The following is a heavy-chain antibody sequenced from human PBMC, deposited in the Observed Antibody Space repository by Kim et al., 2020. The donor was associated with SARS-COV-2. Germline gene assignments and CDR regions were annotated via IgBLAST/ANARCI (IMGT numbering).Heavy chain of an antibody. CDR1: GFTFSSYW. J-gene: IGHJ6*02. D-gene: IGHD3-10*01. Sequence: GGSLRLSCAASGFTFSSYWMSWVRQAPGKGLEWVANIKQDGSEKYYVDSVKGRFTISRDNAKNSLYLQMNSLRAEDTAVYYCARERSYYGSGSYYNPLYYYGMDVWGQGTTVTVSS. V-gene: IGHV3-7*01. CDR2: IKQDGSEK. CDR3: ARERSYYGSGSYYNPLYYYGMDV.